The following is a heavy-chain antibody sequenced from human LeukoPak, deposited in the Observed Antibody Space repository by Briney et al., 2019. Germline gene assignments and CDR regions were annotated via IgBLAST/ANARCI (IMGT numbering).Heavy chain of an antibody. D-gene: IGHD4-17*01. J-gene: IGHJ4*02. V-gene: IGHV3-23*01. CDR2: ISGSGGST. CDR1: GFTFSSYA. CDR3: ARERGDYGDYEGAFDY. Sequence: GGSLRLSCAASGFTFSSYAMSWVRQAPGKGLEWVSAISGSGGSTYYADSVKGRFTISRDNSKNTLYLQMNSLRAEDTAVYYCARERGDYGDYEGAFDYWGQGTLVTVSS.